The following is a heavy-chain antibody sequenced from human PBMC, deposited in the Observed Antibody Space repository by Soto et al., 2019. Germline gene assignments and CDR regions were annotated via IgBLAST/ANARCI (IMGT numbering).Heavy chain of an antibody. J-gene: IGHJ4*02. CDR2: ISWSGRNT. CDR1: GFTFSNNG. V-gene: IGHV3-23*01. CDR3: AKDQSSRWYGFGYFDY. Sequence: EVQVLESGGGLAQPGGSLRLSCATSGFTFSNNGMSWVRQAPGKGLDWVSGISWSGRNTYYADSVKGRFTISRDNSKNKLFLQMNSLRAEDKDVYYCAKDQSSRWYGFGYFDYWGQGTLVTVSS. D-gene: IGHD6-19*01.